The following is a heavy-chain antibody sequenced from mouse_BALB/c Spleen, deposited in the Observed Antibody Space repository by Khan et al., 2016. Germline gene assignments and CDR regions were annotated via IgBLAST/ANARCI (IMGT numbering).Heavy chain of an antibody. Sequence: EVQLQESGPGLVKPSQSLSLTCTVTGYSITSGYGWNWIRQFPGNKLEWMGYIGYSGSTNYTPSLKGRISITRDTSKNQFFLQLNSVTTEDTATYYCARTARIKYWGQGTTLTVSS. V-gene: IGHV3-1*02. CDR1: GYSITSGYG. J-gene: IGHJ2*01. CDR3: ARTARIKY. D-gene: IGHD1-2*01. CDR2: IGYSGST.